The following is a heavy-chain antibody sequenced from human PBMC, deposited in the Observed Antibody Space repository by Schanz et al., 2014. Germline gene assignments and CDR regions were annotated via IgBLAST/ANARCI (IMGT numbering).Heavy chain of an antibody. J-gene: IGHJ4*02. D-gene: IGHD1-26*01. Sequence: QLVQSGAEVKKPGASVKVSCKASGFTLTSHFMHWLRQAPGQGLEWMGLINPIDGSTTYVWGFRGRLTMTRDTSKTTVYMDLSPLRSEDTAVYYCARGFLASGGKTFDCWGQGTLVTVSS. CDR3: ARGFLASGGKTFDC. V-gene: IGHV1-46*01. CDR1: GFTLTSHF. CDR2: INPIDGST.